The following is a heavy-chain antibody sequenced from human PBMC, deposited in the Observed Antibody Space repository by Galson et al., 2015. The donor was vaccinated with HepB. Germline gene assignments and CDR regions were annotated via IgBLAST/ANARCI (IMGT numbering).Heavy chain of an antibody. V-gene: IGHV3-20*04. Sequence: SLRLSCAASGFTFDDYGMSWVRQAPGKGLEWVSGINWNGGSTNYADSVKGRFTISRDNAKNSLSLQMKSLRAEDTAFYYCARNGGTGTLLNFYYYMDVWGTGTTVTVSS. CDR3: ARNGGTGTLLNFYYYMDV. CDR2: INWNGGST. D-gene: IGHD1-1*01. CDR1: GFTFDDYG. J-gene: IGHJ6*03.